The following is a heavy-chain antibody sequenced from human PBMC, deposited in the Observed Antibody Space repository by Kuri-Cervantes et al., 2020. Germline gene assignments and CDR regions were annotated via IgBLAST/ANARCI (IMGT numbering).Heavy chain of an antibody. D-gene: IGHD3-10*01. CDR2: FDPEQGET. V-gene: IGHV1-24*01. Sequence: ASVKVSCKASGYTFTSYYMHWVRQAPGKGPEWMGGFDPEQGETIYAQQFQGRVTMTEDTSTDTAYMELTSLTSDDTAVYYCARTHLLLWVGEDDSFGIWGQGTMVTVSS. CDR1: GYTFTSYY. J-gene: IGHJ3*02. CDR3: ARTHLLLWVGEDDSFGI.